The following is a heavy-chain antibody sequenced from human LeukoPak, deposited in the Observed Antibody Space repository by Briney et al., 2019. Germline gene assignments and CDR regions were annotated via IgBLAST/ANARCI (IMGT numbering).Heavy chain of an antibody. Sequence: GESLKISCKGSGYSFTSYWIGWVRQMPGKGLEWMGIIYPGDSDTRYSPSFQGQVTISVDKSISTAYLRWRSLKASDTAMYYCARRAAATGADNWFDPWGQGTRVTVSS. V-gene: IGHV5-51*01. CDR3: ARRAAATGADNWFDP. CDR2: IYPGDSDT. J-gene: IGHJ5*02. CDR1: GYSFTSYW. D-gene: IGHD2-15*01.